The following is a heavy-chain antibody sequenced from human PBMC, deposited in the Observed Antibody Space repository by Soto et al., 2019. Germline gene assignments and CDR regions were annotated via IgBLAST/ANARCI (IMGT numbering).Heavy chain of an antibody. D-gene: IGHD6-13*01. CDR2: ITDIGST. J-gene: IGHJ4*02. CDR1: GASVSSGSYF. CDR3: ARQQVAPAQYFFDY. V-gene: IGHV4-61*01. Sequence: SETLSLTCGVSGASVSSGSYFWTWIRQPPGKGLEWIGYITDIGSTNYNPSLKSRVIISADTTKNHFSLNLKSVTAADTAVYYCARQQVAPAQYFFDYWGQGIPVTVSS.